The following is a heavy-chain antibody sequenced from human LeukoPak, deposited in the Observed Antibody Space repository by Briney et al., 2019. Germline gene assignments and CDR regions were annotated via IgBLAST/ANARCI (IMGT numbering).Heavy chain of an antibody. CDR3: ARGTFWSGYPGEYYYYMDV. CDR2: INAGNGNT. D-gene: IGHD3-3*01. CDR1: GYTFTSYA. V-gene: IGHV1-3*01. Sequence: ASVKVSCKASGYTFTSYAMHWVHQAPGQRLEWMGWINAGNGNTKYSQKFQGRVTITRDTSASTAYMELSSLRSEDTAVYYCARGTFWSGYPGEYYYYMDVWGKGTTVTVSS. J-gene: IGHJ6*03.